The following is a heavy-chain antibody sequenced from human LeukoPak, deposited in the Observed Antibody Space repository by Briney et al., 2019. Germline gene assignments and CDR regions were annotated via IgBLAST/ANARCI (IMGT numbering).Heavy chain of an antibody. CDR3: ARDRRYYDTSGTVYYDAMDV. Sequence: SETLSLTCTVSGGSMSGYYWSWIRQPPGKGLEWIGYIYYGGSTNYNPSLKSRVTISVDTSKNHFSLRLSSVTAADTAVYYCARDRRYYDTSGTVYYDAMDVWGQGTTVTVSS. J-gene: IGHJ6*02. CDR2: IYYGGST. D-gene: IGHD3-22*01. V-gene: IGHV4-59*01. CDR1: GGSMSGYY.